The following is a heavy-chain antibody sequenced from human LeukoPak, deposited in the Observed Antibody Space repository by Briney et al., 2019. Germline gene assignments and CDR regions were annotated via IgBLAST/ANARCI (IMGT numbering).Heavy chain of an antibody. D-gene: IGHD6-19*01. V-gene: IGHV3-23*01. CDR1: GFTFSSYA. J-gene: IGHJ4*02. Sequence: GGSLRLSRAASGFTFSSYAMSWVRQAPGKGLEWVSAISGSGGSTYYADSVKGRFTISRDNSKNTLYLQMNSLRAEDTAVYYCAKGSGAVAGLSPFDYWGQGTLVTVSS. CDR2: ISGSGGST. CDR3: AKGSGAVAGLSPFDY.